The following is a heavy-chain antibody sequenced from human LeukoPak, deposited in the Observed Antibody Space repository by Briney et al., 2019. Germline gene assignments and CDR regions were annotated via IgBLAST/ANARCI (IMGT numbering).Heavy chain of an antibody. J-gene: IGHJ6*03. CDR1: GGSISSYY. CDR2: IYYSGST. Sequence: SETLSLTCTVSGGSISSYYWSWIRQPPGKGLEWIGYIYYSGSTNYNPSLKSRVTISVDTSKNQFSLKLSSVTAADTALYYCVRNDYYYYYMDVWGNGTTVTVSS. V-gene: IGHV4-59*08. CDR3: VRNDYYYYYMDV.